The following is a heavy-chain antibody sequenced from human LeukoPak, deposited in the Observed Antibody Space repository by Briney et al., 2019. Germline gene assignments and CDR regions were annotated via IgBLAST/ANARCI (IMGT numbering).Heavy chain of an antibody. CDR3: ASGLVPAAIRNNWFDP. V-gene: IGHV1-69*01. CDR1: GGTFSSYA. CDR2: IIPISGTA. J-gene: IGHJ5*02. Sequence: ASVKVSCKASGGTFSSYAISWVRQAPGQGLEWMGGIIPISGTANYAQKFQGRVTITADESTSTAYMELSSLRSEDTAVYYCASGLVPAAIRNNWFDPWGQGNLVTVSS. D-gene: IGHD2-2*02.